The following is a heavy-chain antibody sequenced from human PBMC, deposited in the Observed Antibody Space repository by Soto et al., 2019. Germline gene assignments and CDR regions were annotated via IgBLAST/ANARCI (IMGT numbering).Heavy chain of an antibody. CDR2: MNPATGAA. CDR1: GYPVTAYY. Sequence: QLHLVQSGAVVKKPGASVTVSCSASGYPVTAYYMHWVRQAPGRGLEWMGGMNPATGAAKYTKTCPGRVTMTRDTSTSTGFVELSGLTSGDTAVFDCARGGGVGVAGAAAFDMWGQGTLVTVSS. V-gene: IGHV1-2*02. CDR3: ARGGGVGVAGAAAFDM. J-gene: IGHJ3*02. D-gene: IGHD3-3*01.